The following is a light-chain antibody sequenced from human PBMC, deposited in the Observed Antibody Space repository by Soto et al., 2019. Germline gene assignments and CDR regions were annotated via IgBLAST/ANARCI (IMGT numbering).Light chain of an antibody. J-gene: IGLJ1*01. V-gene: IGLV2-14*01. CDR2: EVS. Sequence: QSVLTQPASVSGSPGQSITISCTGTSSDNGGYNYVSWYQQHPGKAPKLMIYEVSNRPSGVSNRFSGSKSGNTASLTISGLQAEDEADYYCTSYTSSSTNYVFGTGTKLTVL. CDR1: SSDNGGYNY. CDR3: TSYTSSSTNYV.